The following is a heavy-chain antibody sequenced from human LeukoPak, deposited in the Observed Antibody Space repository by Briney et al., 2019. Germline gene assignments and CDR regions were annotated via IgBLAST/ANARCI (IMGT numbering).Heavy chain of an antibody. Sequence: SETLSLTCAVYSGSFSGYYWSWIRQPPGEGLEWIGEINHSGSTNYNPSLKSRVTISVDTSRNQFSLKLSSVTAADTAVYYCARGNGPRAVAGGRGFDYWGQGTLVTVSS. D-gene: IGHD6-19*01. CDR1: SGSFSGYY. J-gene: IGHJ4*02. CDR3: ARGNGPRAVAGGRGFDY. CDR2: INHSGST. V-gene: IGHV4-34*01.